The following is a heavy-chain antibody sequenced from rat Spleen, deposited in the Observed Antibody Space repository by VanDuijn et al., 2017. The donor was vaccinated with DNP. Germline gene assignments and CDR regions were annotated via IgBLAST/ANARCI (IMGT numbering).Heavy chain of an antibody. CDR1: GFTFSDYY. CDR3: VTRGKYGGYDY. CDR2: ISGGGSTT. V-gene: IGHV5-25*01. D-gene: IGHD1-11*01. Sequence: EVQLMESGGGLVQPGRSLKLSCAGSGFTFSDYYMAWVRQAPTKGLEWVASISGGGSTTYFRDSVKGRFTISRDNTKTTLNLQMDSLRSEDTATYYCVTRGKYGGYDYWGQGVMVTVSS. J-gene: IGHJ2*01.